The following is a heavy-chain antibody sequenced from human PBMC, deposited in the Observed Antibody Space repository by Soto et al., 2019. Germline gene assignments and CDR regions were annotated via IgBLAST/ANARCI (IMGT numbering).Heavy chain of an antibody. D-gene: IGHD1-1*01. Sequence: QVHLVQSGAEVKKPGASVKVSCKGSGYDFTTYGITWVRQAPGQGLEWMAWISAHNGNTDYAQKLQARVGVTRDTSTSTAYMELRSLRSDDTAVYYCARGRYGDYWGQGALVTVSS. CDR3: ARGRYGDY. V-gene: IGHV1-18*01. J-gene: IGHJ4*02. CDR1: GYDFTTYG. CDR2: ISAHNGNT.